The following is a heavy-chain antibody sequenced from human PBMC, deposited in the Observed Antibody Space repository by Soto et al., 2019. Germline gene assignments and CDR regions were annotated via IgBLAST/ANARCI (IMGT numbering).Heavy chain of an antibody. CDR2: VSHDGRNT. CDR3: AKGGRQWLVTSDFNY. D-gene: IGHD6-19*01. Sequence: VQLVESGGGVVQPGRSLRLSCAASGFTFSDYAMHWVRQAPGKGLEWVAVVSHDGRNTHYADSVKGRFTVSRDSSKDTVSLEMTSLRAEDTAVYYCAKGGRQWLVTSDFNYWGQGALVTVSS. J-gene: IGHJ4*02. V-gene: IGHV3-30*18. CDR1: GFTFSDYA.